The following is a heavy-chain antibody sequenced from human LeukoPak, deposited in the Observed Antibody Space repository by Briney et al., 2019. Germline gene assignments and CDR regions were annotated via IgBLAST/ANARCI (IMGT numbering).Heavy chain of an antibody. CDR1: GGSFSGYY. Sequence: SETLSLTCAVHGGSFSGYYWSWIRQPPGKGLEWIGEISHSGSTNCNPSLRSRVPISVDTSKNQFSLKLSSVTAADTAVYYCARGRATYDFWSGQKIDYWGQGTLVTVSS. CDR2: ISHSGST. V-gene: IGHV4-34*01. D-gene: IGHD3-3*01. J-gene: IGHJ4*02. CDR3: ARGRATYDFWSGQKIDY.